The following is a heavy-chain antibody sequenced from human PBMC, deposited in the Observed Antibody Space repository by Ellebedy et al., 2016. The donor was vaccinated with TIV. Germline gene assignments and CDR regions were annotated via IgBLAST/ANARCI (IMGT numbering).Heavy chain of an antibody. Sequence: PGGSLRLSCATSGFTVRSKYMSWVRQAPGKGLEWVSVIYTDGSTYYADSVKDRFTISRDNFKNTLSLQMNSLRVEDTALYYCATHSGSYSGSFDLWGQGTMVTVSS. CDR1: GFTVRSKY. CDR3: ATHSGSYSGSFDL. D-gene: IGHD1-26*01. J-gene: IGHJ3*01. V-gene: IGHV3-66*01. CDR2: IYTDGST.